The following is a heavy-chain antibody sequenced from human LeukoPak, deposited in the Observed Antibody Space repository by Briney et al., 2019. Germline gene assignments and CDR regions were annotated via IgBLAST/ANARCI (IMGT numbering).Heavy chain of an antibody. Sequence: SETLSLTCTVSGVSIRSYYWSCIRQPPGKGLEWIGYIYYSGSTNYNPSLKSRVTISVDTSTNQFSLKLSSVTAADTAVYYCARSYRDTMVRGAPYLFDPWGQGTLVTVSS. CDR2: IYYSGST. J-gene: IGHJ5*02. CDR3: ARSYRDTMVRGAPYLFDP. CDR1: GVSIRSYY. D-gene: IGHD3-10*01. V-gene: IGHV4-59*01.